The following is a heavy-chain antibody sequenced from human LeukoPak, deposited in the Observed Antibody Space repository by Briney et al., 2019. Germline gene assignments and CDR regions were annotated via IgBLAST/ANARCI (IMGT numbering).Heavy chain of an antibody. CDR2: ISWNSGSI. CDR1: GFTFDDYA. J-gene: IGHJ4*02. D-gene: IGHD2-15*01. Sequence: GGSLRLSCAASGFTFDDYAMHWVRQAPGKGLEWVSGISWNSGSIGYADSVKGRFTISRDNAKNSLYLQMNSLRAEDTALYYCAKDIEHCSGGSCYYFDYWGQGTLVTVSS. V-gene: IGHV3-9*01. CDR3: AKDIEHCSGGSCYYFDY.